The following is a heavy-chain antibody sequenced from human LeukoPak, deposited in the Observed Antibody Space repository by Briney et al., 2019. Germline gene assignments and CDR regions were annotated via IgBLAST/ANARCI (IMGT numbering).Heavy chain of an antibody. CDR1: GGSISSSGYY. D-gene: IGHD1-26*01. Sequence: SETLSLTCTVSGGSISSSGYYWGWARQPPGKGLEWIASIYYSGSTYYNPFLKSRVTISVDTSKNQLSLKLSSLTAADTAVYYCARHEYSGSYYGLSWFDPWGQGTLVTVSS. CDR3: ARHEYSGSYYGLSWFDP. V-gene: IGHV4-39*01. CDR2: IYYSGST. J-gene: IGHJ5*02.